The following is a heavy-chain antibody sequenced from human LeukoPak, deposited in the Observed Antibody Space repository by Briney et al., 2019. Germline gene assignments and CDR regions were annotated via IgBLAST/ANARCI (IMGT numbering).Heavy chain of an antibody. CDR1: GFTFSSYG. J-gene: IGHJ6*02. Sequence: GGSLRLSCAAWGFTFSSYGMHWVRQAPGKGLEWVAVISYDVSNTYYADSVKGRFTISRDNTKNTLYLQMNSLRAEDTAVYYCAKELYPYYYYYGMDVWGQGTTVTVSS. D-gene: IGHD2-2*02. CDR2: ISYDVSNT. CDR3: AKELYPYYYYYGMDV. V-gene: IGHV3-30*18.